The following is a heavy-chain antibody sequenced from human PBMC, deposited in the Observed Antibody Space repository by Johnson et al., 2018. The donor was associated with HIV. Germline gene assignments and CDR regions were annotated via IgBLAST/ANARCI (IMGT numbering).Heavy chain of an antibody. V-gene: IGHV3-30-3*01. D-gene: IGHD5-24*01. J-gene: IGHJ3*02. CDR3: ARDEPYNLNAFDI. CDR1: GFTFSSYA. CDR2: ISYDGSNK. Sequence: VQLVESGGGVVQPGRSLRLSCAASGFTFSSYAMNWVRQAPGKGLEWVAVISYDGSNKYYADSVKGRFTISRDNSKNTLYLQMNSLRAEDTAVYYCARDEPYNLNAFDIWGQGTMVTVSS.